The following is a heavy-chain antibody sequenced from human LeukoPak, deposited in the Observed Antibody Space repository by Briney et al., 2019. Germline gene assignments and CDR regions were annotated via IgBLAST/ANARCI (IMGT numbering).Heavy chain of an antibody. V-gene: IGHV3-23*01. D-gene: IGHD2-2*01. CDR1: GFTFSSYA. CDR3: AKDQIVVPAANLDY. J-gene: IGHJ4*02. Sequence: GSLRLSCAASGFTFSSYAMSWVRQAPGKGLEWVSAISGSGGSTYYADSVKGRFTISRDNSKNTLYLQMNSLRAEDTAVYYCAKDQIVVPAANLDYWGQGTLVTVSS. CDR2: ISGSGGST.